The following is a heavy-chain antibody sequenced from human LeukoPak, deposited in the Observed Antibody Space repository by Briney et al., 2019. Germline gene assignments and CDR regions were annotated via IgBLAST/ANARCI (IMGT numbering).Heavy chain of an antibody. CDR2: IYHSGSP. CDR3: ARVNINSWHSCDY. CDR1: GGSISSNNW. D-gene: IGHD6-13*01. V-gene: IGHV4-4*02. Sequence: SETLSLTCAVSGGSISSNNWWGWVRPPPGKGLEWIGEIYHSGSPNYNPSLKSRVTISVDKSRNHFSLNLSSVTAADTAVYYCARVNINSWHSCDYWGQGTLVTASS. J-gene: IGHJ4*02.